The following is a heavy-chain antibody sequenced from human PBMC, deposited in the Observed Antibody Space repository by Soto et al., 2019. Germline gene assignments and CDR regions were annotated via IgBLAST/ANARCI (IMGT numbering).Heavy chain of an antibody. J-gene: IGHJ2*01. CDR3: ARPNYYDSSGYYSYWYFDL. V-gene: IGHV5-51*01. CDR2: IYPGDSDT. D-gene: IGHD3-22*01. CDR1: GYSFTSYW. Sequence: GGSLRLSCKGSGYSFTSYWIGWVRQMPGKGLEWMGIIYPGDSDTRYSPSFQGQVTISADKSISTAYLQWSSLKASDTAMYYCARPNYYDSSGYYSYWYFDLWGRGTLVTVSS.